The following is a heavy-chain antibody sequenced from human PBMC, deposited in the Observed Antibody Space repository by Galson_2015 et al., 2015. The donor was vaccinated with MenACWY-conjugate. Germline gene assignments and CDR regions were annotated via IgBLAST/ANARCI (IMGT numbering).Heavy chain of an antibody. CDR3: ARDQYYYDSSLAAGPFDY. D-gene: IGHD3-22*01. CDR2: IGSSSSTI. J-gene: IGHJ4*02. CDR1: GFTFSSYS. Sequence: SLRLSCAASGFTFSSYSMNWVRQAPGKGLEWVSYIGSSSSTIYYADSVKGRFTISRDNAKNSLYLQMNSLRAEDTAVYYCARDQYYYDSSLAAGPFDYWGQGTLVTVSS. V-gene: IGHV3-48*01.